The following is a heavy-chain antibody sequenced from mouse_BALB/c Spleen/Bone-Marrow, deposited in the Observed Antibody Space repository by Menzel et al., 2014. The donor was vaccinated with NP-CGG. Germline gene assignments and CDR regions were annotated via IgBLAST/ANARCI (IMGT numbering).Heavy chain of an antibody. CDR1: GFTFSSYA. J-gene: IGHJ3*01. CDR2: VSSGGST. V-gene: IGHV5-6-5*01. CDR3: ARGGGYDYGSWFAY. D-gene: IGHD2-4*01. Sequence: EVQLQESGGGLVKPGGSLKLSCAASGFTFSSYAMSWVRQTPEKRLEWVASVSSGGSTYYSDSVKGGFTISRNNARNILYLQMSSLRSEDTAMYYCARGGGYDYGSWFAYWGQGTLVTVSA.